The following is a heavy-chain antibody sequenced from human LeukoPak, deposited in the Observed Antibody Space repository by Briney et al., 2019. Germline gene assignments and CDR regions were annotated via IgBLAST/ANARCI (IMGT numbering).Heavy chain of an antibody. V-gene: IGHV3-21*01. J-gene: IGHJ3*02. Sequence: GGSLRLSCAASGFTFSSYSMNWVRQAPGKGLEWVSSISSSSSYIYYADSVKGRFTISRDNAKNSLYLQMNSLRAEDTAVYYCARVKEVVGATDAFDIWGQGTMVTVSS. CDR3: ARVKEVVGATDAFDI. CDR2: ISSSSSYI. D-gene: IGHD1-26*01. CDR1: GFTFSSYS.